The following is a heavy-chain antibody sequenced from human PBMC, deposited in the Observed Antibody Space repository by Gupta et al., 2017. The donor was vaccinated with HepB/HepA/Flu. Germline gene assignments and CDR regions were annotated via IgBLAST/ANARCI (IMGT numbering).Heavy chain of an antibody. J-gene: IGHJ4*02. CDR1: GFTFSSYG. Sequence: QVQLVESGGGVVQPGRSLRLSCAASGFTFSSYGMHWVRQAPGKGLEWVAVIWYDGSNKYEADAVKGRLTISRDKSKNTLYLQMKRLRAEDTAVYYFARERIAVAAIDYGGQGTLVTVYS. CDR2: IWYDGSNK. V-gene: IGHV3-33*01. D-gene: IGHD6-19*01. CDR3: ARERIAVAAIDY.